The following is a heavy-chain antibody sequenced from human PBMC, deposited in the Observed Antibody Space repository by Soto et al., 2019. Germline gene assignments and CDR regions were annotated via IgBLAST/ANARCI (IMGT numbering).Heavy chain of an antibody. Sequence: QLQLQESGPGLVKPSETLTLTCTLSGASITSTTYFWAWIRQPPGKGLEWVGSIYYSGRTYYNPSPRSRVTISVDRSKNQFSLTMSSVTAADTAVYYCAKNLPRTGRFDYWGQGTSVTVSS. J-gene: IGHJ4*02. CDR3: AKNLPRTGRFDY. V-gene: IGHV4-39*01. CDR1: GASITSTTYF. CDR2: IYYSGRT.